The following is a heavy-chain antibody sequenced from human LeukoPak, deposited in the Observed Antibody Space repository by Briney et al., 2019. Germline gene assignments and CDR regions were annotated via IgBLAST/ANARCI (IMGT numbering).Heavy chain of an antibody. D-gene: IGHD2-8*01. J-gene: IGHJ3*02. Sequence: INGDWSNTTYAASVKGLFTISRDNAKNTLYLQMNSLRAEDTAVYHCARSKSLYSTDAFDIWGQGTMVTVSS. CDR2: INGDWSNT. V-gene: IGHV3-74*03. CDR3: ARSKSLYSTDAFDI.